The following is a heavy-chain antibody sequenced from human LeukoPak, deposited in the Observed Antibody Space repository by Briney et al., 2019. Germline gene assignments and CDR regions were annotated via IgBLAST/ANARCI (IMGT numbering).Heavy chain of an antibody. D-gene: IGHD3-9*01. V-gene: IGHV4-39*07. J-gene: IGHJ6*03. Sequence: KPSESLSLTCTVSGGSISSSSYYWGWIRQPPGKGLEWIGNIYYTGSTYYNPSLKSRVTISVDTSKNQFSLKLSSVTAADTAVYYCARREYVLRYFDWQYVDVWGKGTTVTISS. CDR3: ARREYVLRYFDWQYVDV. CDR2: IYYTGST. CDR1: GGSISSSSYY.